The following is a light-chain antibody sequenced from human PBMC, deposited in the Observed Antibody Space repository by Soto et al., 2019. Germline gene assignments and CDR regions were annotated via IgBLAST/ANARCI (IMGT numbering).Light chain of an antibody. CDR2: DAS. Sequence: DIQMTQSPSTLSASVGDRVTITCRASQSISSWLAWYQQKPGKAPKLLIYDASSLESGVPSRFSGSGSGTEFTLTISSLQPDDFATYYCKQYRTFGQGTKVDIK. V-gene: IGKV1-5*01. CDR1: QSISSW. J-gene: IGKJ1*01. CDR3: KQYRT.